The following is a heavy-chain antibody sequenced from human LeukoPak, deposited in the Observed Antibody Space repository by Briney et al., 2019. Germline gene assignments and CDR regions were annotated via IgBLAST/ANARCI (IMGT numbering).Heavy chain of an antibody. CDR1: GFTFADYA. CDR3: ARASPRGWFHWNYYFDF. V-gene: IGHV3-43*02. Sequence: GGSLRLSCAASGFTFADYAMHWVRHVPGKCLEWVSLISGDGTNTYSADSVKGRFNISRDNRRNSLYLQMNSLRTEDTAFYYCARASPRGWFHWNYYFDFWGQGSLVTVSS. J-gene: IGHJ4*02. CDR2: ISGDGTNT. D-gene: IGHD1-7*01.